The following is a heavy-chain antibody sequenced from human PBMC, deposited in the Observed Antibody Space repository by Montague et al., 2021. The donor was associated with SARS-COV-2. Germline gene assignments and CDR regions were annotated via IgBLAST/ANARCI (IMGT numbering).Heavy chain of an antibody. Sequence: SETLSLICAVYGGSFSGHYWTWIRQSPGKGLEWIAEINHSGTTNYNFNPSLRSRVTISVDTSKSQFSLKLSSVTAADTGVYYCARWDPQTLTLIGLRGKSASDYWGQGTLVTVSS. CDR3: ARWDPQTLTLIGLRGKSASDY. CDR1: GGSFSGHY. D-gene: IGHD4-23*01. J-gene: IGHJ4*02. V-gene: IGHV4-34*01. CDR2: INHSGTT.